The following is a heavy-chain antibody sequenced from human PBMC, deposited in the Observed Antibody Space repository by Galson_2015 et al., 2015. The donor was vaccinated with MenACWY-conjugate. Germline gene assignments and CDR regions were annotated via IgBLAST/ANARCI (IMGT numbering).Heavy chain of an antibody. J-gene: IGHJ5*02. D-gene: IGHD3-22*01. V-gene: IGHV3-53*01. CDR2: IYRDGKT. CDR1: GFSVSGEY. CDR3: ARESGDSSGHPSS. Sequence: SLRLSCAASGFSVSGEYMSWVRQAPGEGLEWVSIIYRDGKTFYADSVQGRFIISRDNSKNTLYLQMNSLTAEDTAVYYCARESGDSSGHPSSWGQGTLVTVSS.